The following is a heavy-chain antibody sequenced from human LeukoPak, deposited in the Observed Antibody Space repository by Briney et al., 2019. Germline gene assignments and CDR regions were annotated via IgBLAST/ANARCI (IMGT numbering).Heavy chain of an antibody. CDR1: GFTFSNYG. Sequence: GGSLRLSCAASGFTFSNYGRHWVRQAPGKGLEWVANINYDGRNQYYEDSVKGRFTISTDISKDTLHLHMKSLRNEDTSVYACAKGGTIGGVTFLDYWGEGTLVTVSS. V-gene: IGHV3-30*02. J-gene: IGHJ4*02. CDR2: INYDGRNQ. CDR3: AKGGTIGGVTFLDY. D-gene: IGHD1-1*01.